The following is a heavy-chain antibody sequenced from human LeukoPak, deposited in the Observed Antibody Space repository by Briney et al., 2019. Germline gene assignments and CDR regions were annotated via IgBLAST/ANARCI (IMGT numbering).Heavy chain of an antibody. CDR1: GYTFTGYY. J-gene: IGHJ4*02. D-gene: IGHD6-13*01. Sequence: ASVKVSCKASGYTFTGYYMHWVRQAPGQGLEWIGRINPKSGDTNFAQKFQGSVTMTRDTSITTAYMELSRLRSDDTAVYYCARVTAVDAGKGVLDYWGQGTLVTVSS. CDR3: ARVTAVDAGKGVLDY. CDR2: INPKSGDT. V-gene: IGHV1-2*06.